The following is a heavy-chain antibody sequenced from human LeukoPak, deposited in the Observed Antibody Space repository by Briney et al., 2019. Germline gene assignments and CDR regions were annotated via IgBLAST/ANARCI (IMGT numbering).Heavy chain of an antibody. CDR2: ISSSSSYI. CDR1: GFTFSSYS. CDR3: AKDEPRGSYYPLYYFDY. V-gene: IGHV3-21*04. J-gene: IGHJ4*02. Sequence: GGPLRLSCAASGFTFSSYSMNWVRQAPGKGLEWVSSISSSSSYIYYADSVKGRFTISRDNAKNSLYLQMNSLRAEDTAVYYCAKDEPRGSYYPLYYFDYWGQGTLVTVSS. D-gene: IGHD1-26*01.